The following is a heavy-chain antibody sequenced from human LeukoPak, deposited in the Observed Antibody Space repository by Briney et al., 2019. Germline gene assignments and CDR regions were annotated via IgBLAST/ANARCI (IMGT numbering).Heavy chain of an antibody. V-gene: IGHV1-18*01. CDR2: ITAYNGTT. D-gene: IGHD6-13*01. CDR3: ARVGQQLVLNY. Sequence: RASAKISCKASGYTFTSNGNSGVRQAPGQGLEWMGGITAYNGTTNYAQKLQGRVTITTDTSTSTAYMELRSLRSDDTAVYYCARVGQQLVLNYWGQGTLVTVSS. CDR1: GYTFTSNG. J-gene: IGHJ4*02.